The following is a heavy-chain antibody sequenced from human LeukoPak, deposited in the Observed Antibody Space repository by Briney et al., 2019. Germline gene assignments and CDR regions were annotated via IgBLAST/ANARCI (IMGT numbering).Heavy chain of an antibody. D-gene: IGHD3-16*02. CDR2: ISGSTGST. Sequence: GGSLRLSCAASGFTFSNYAMNWVRQAPGKGLEWVSLISGSTGSTYYADSVKGRFSISRDNSKNTVNLQMNSLRVEDTAVSYCAKGPVSAIVAATTHDYWGQGTLVTVSS. J-gene: IGHJ4*02. CDR3: AKGPVSAIVAATTHDY. V-gene: IGHV3-23*01. CDR1: GFTFSNYA.